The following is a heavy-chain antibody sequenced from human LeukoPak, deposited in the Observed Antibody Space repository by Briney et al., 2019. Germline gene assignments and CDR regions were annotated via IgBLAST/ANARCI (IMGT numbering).Heavy chain of an antibody. V-gene: IGHV4-34*01. J-gene: IGHJ5*02. CDR1: GGPFSGYY. D-gene: IGHD6-13*01. CDR2: INHSGST. CDR3: ARGYSSSWYGGSSFDP. Sequence: PSETLSLTCAVYGGPFSGYYWSWIRQSPGKGLEWIGEINHSGSTNYNPSLKSRVTMSVDTSKNQFSLKLSSVTAADTAVYYCARGYSSSWYGGSSFDPWGQGTLVTVSS.